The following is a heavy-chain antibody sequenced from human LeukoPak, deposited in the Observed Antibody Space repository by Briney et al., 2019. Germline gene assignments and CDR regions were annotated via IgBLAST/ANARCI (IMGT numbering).Heavy chain of an antibody. CDR2: ISSSSSYI. CDR1: GFTFSSYS. CDR3: ARESGYDRHSYYYYDMDV. D-gene: IGHD5-12*01. J-gene: IGHJ6*02. Sequence: GGSLRPSCAASGFTFSSYSMNWVRQAPGKGLEWVSSISSSSSYIYYADSVKGRFTISRDNAKNSLYLQMNSLRAEDTAVYYCARESGYDRHSYYYYDMDVWGQGTTVTVSS. V-gene: IGHV3-21*01.